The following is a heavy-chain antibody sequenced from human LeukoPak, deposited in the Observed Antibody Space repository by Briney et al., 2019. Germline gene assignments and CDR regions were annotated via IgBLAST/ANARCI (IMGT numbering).Heavy chain of an antibody. CDR3: ARSPAPDYDFWSGYLDY. Sequence: PGGSLRLSCAASGFTFSSYSMNWVRQAPGKGLEWVSYISSSSSTIYYADSVKGRFTISRDNAKNSLYLQMNSLRAEDTAVYYCARSPAPDYDFWSGYLDYWGQGTLVTVSS. J-gene: IGHJ4*02. V-gene: IGHV3-48*01. CDR2: ISSSSSTI. D-gene: IGHD3-3*01. CDR1: GFTFSSYS.